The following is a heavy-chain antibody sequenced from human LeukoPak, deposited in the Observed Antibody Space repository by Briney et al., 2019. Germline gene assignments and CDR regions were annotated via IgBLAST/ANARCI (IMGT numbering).Heavy chain of an antibody. CDR1: GGSITSSNW. D-gene: IGHD5-12*01. V-gene: IGHV4-4*02. Sequence: SGTLSLTCTVSGGSITSSNWWSWVRQPPGKGLEWIGEIYHSGSTNYQPFLKSRVTMSVDKSKDQFSLKLSSVTAADTAVYYCVKRGNVANFDSWGQGILVTVSS. J-gene: IGHJ4*02. CDR2: IYHSGST. CDR3: VKRGNVANFDS.